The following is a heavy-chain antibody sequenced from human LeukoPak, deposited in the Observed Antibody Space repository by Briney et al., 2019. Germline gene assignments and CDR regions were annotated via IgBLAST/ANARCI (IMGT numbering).Heavy chain of an antibody. CDR1: GFTFSSYW. CDR2: INSDGSST. Sequence: PGGSLRLSCAASGFTFSSYWMHWVRHATGKGLVWVSRINSDGSSTSYADSVKGRFTISRDNAKNTLYLQMNSLRAEDTAVYYCARAEGIAVAGNYYYGMDVWGKGTTVTVSS. D-gene: IGHD6-19*01. V-gene: IGHV3-74*01. J-gene: IGHJ6*04. CDR3: ARAEGIAVAGNYYYGMDV.